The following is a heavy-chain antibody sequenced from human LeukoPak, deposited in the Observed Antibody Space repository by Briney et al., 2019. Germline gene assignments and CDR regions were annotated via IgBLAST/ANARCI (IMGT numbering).Heavy chain of an antibody. CDR3: AKISGRRYVWGSYRHFDY. D-gene: IGHD3-16*02. CDR2: ISGSGGST. V-gene: IGHV3-23*01. Sequence: GGSLRLSCAASGFTFSSYAMSWVRQAPGKGLEWVSAISGSGGSTYYADSVKGRFTISRDNSKNTLYLQMNSLRAEDTAVYYCAKISGRRYVWGSYRHFDYWGQGTLVTVSS. CDR1: GFTFSSYA. J-gene: IGHJ4*02.